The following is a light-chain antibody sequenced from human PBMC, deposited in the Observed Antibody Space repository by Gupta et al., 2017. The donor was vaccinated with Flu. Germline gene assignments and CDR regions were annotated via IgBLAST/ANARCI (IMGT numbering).Light chain of an antibody. CDR2: GHN. J-gene: IGLJ1*01. V-gene: IGLV3-19*01. Sequence: GQTVRITGKGNSIRSQYESWYQQKPGQAPALVIYGHNNRHSGIPDRFSASSSGTTASLTITGAQAEDEADYYCHSRDISGNNYVFGAGTKVTV. CDR1: SIRSQY. CDR3: HSRDISGNNYV.